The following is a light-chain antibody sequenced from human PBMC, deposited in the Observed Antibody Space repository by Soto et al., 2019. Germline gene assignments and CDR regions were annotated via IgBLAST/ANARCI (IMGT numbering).Light chain of an antibody. CDR3: QSYDSSLSALYV. CDR2: EGS. CDR1: DSDVGTYNL. J-gene: IGLJ1*01. V-gene: IGLV2-14*02. Sequence: QSALTQPASVSGSPGQSITISCTGTDSDVGTYNLVSWCQQHPGKAPKLMIYEGSKRPSGVSNRFSGSRSGNTASLTITGLQADDEADYYCQSYDSSLSALYVFGTGTKVTVL.